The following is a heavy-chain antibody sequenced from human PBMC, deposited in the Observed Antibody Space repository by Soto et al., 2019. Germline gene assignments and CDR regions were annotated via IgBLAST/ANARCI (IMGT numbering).Heavy chain of an antibody. V-gene: IGHV4-31*03. CDR3: ARFFVSPGIAAAGPPYGMDV. D-gene: IGHD6-13*01. CDR1: GGSISSGGYY. J-gene: IGHJ6*02. Sequence: SETLSLTGTFSGGSISSGGYYWSWIRQHPGKGLEWIGYICYSGSTYYNPSHKSRVTISVDTSKNQFSLKLSSVSASDTAVFYCARFFVSPGIAAAGPPYGMDVWGQGTTVTVSS. CDR2: ICYSGST.